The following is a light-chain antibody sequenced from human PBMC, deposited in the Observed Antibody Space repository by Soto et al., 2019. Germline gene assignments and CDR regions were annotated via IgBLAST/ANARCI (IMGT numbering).Light chain of an antibody. Sequence: DIQMTQSPSSLSASVGDRVTITCRASQSISSYLNWYQQKPGKAPKLLISAASSLQSGVPSRFSGSESGTDFTLTISSLQPEDFATYYCQQSYSTPFTFGPGTKVHIK. CDR1: QSISSY. CDR3: QQSYSTPFT. J-gene: IGKJ3*01. V-gene: IGKV1-39*01. CDR2: AAS.